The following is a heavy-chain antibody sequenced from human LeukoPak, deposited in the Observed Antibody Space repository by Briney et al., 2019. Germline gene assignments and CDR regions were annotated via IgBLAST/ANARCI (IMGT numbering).Heavy chain of an antibody. CDR2: IYSGGST. CDR1: GFTFSSSA. CDR3: ARGGSYLSAFDI. D-gene: IGHD1-26*01. Sequence: GGSLRLSCAASGFTFSSSATSWVRQAPGKGLEWVSNIYSGGSTFYAGSVKGRFTISRDNSKNTLYLQMNSLRAEDTAVYYCARGGSYLSAFDIWGQGTMVTVSS. V-gene: IGHV3-53*01. J-gene: IGHJ3*02.